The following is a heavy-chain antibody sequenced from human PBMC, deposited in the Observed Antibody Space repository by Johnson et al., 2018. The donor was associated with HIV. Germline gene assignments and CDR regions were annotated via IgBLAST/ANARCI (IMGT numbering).Heavy chain of an antibody. V-gene: IGHV3-15*01. J-gene: IGHJ3*02. CDR3: TTDADSSSWNDAFDI. D-gene: IGHD6-13*01. CDR1: GFIFSNAW. CDR2: IKSKTHGETT. Sequence: VQLVESGGGLVKPGGSLRLSCAASGFIFSNAWMHWVRQAPGKGLEWVGRIKSKTHGETTDYAAPVKGRFSISRDDSKNTLYLQMNSLKSEDTAVYYCTTDADSSSWNDAFDIWGQGTVVTVSS.